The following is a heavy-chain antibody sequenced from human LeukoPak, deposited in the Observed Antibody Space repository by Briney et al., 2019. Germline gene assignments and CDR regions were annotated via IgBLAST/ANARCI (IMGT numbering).Heavy chain of an antibody. CDR3: ARDSGYPHYYFDY. J-gene: IGHJ4*02. D-gene: IGHD3-22*01. Sequence: SETLSLTCTVSGGSISSYYWSWIRQPPGKGLEWIGYIYYSGSTNYNPSLKSRVTISVDTSKNQFSLKLSSVTAADTAVYYCARDSGYPHYYFDYWGQGTLVTVSS. CDR2: IYYSGST. V-gene: IGHV4-59*01. CDR1: GGSISSYY.